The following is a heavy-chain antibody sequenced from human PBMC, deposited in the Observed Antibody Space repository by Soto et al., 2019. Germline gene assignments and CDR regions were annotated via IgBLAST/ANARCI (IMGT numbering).Heavy chain of an antibody. V-gene: IGHV3-48*02. CDR3: VRDRFCSNNRCYPFDC. D-gene: IGHD2-8*01. Sequence: GGSLRLSCVASGFAFSDHNMNWVRQAPGKGLEWISSINTRSSTIFYTDSVRGRFTISRDNGNSLLYLQMTSLRDEDTAVYYCVRDRFCSNNRCYPFDCWGQGTLVTVSS. CDR1: GFAFSDHN. CDR2: INTRSSTI. J-gene: IGHJ4*02.